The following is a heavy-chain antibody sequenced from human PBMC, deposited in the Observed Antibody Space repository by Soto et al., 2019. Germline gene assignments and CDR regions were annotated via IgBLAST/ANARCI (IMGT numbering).Heavy chain of an antibody. V-gene: IGHV3-7*03. CDR2: IKQDGSEK. CDR3: SAIFGVVTLTDY. CDR1: GFTFSSYW. Sequence: GGSLRLSCAASGFTFSSYWMSWVRQAPGKGLEWVANIKQDGSEKYYVDSVKGRFTISRDNAKNSLYLQMNSLKTEDTAVYYCSAIFGVVTLTDYWGQGTLVTVSS. D-gene: IGHD3-3*01. J-gene: IGHJ4*02.